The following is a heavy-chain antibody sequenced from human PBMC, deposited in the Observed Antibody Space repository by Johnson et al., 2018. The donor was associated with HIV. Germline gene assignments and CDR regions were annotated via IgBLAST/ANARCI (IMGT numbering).Heavy chain of an antibody. V-gene: IGHV3-30-3*01. J-gene: IGHJ3*02. CDR1: GFTFSDYY. CDR2: ISYDGNNT. D-gene: IGHD2-8*02. CDR3: AREDPYDYSTGPDVFDI. Sequence: QVQLVESGGGLVKPGGSLRLSCAASGFTFSDYYMSLIRQAPGKGLEWVAVISYDGNNTYNADSVKGRFTISRDNPRNTLYLQMNSLRAEDTAVYYCAREDPYDYSTGPDVFDIWGQGTMVTVS.